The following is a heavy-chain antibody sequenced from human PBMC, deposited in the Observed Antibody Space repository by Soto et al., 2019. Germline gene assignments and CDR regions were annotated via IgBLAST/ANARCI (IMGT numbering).Heavy chain of an antibody. J-gene: IGHJ3*02. V-gene: IGHV4-59*08. CDR1: GGSISSYY. CDR2: IYYSGST. Sequence: SETLSLTCTVSGGSISSYYWSWIRQPPGKGLEWIGYIYYSGSTNYNPSLKSRLTISVDTSKNQFSLKLSSVTAADTAVYYCARRGADAFDIWGQGTMVTVSS. CDR3: ARRGADAFDI.